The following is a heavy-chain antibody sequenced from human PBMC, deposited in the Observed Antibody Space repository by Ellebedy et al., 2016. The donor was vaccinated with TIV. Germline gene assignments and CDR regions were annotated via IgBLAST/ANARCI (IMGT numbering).Heavy chain of an antibody. V-gene: IGHV3-23*01. D-gene: IGHD4-23*01. J-gene: IGHJ4*02. CDR1: GFTFSNYA. CDR3: ARDFRWAFDH. Sequence: GESLKISCAASGFTFSNYAMSWVRQAPGKGLEWVSGTSGGGATTYYADSVKGRFTISRDNSKNTLYLPMNSLRAEDTAVYYCARDFRWAFDHWGQGALVTVSS. CDR2: TSGGGATT.